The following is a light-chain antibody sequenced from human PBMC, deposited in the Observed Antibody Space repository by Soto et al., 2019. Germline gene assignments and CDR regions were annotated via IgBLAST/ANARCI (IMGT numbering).Light chain of an antibody. Sequence: QSALTQPRSVSGSPGQSVTISCTGTSSDVGDYNYVSWYQQHPGKAPKLIIYDVSKRPSGVPDRFSGSKSGNTASLTISGLQAEDEADYSCCSYAGTYTYVFGTGTKLTVL. J-gene: IGLJ1*01. CDR2: DVS. CDR3: CSYAGTYTYV. CDR1: SSDVGDYNY. V-gene: IGLV2-11*01.